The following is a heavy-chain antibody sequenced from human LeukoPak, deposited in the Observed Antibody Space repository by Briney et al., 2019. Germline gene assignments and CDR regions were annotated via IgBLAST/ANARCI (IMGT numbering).Heavy chain of an antibody. CDR2: ITPIFGTA. CDR1: GGTFSSYA. Sequence: GASVKVSCKASGGTFSSYAISWVRQAPGQGLEWMGGITPIFGTANYAQKFQGRVTITTDESTSTAYMELSSLRSEDTAVYYCARVNQAYYDSSGYFDYWGQGTLVTVSS. V-gene: IGHV1-69*05. CDR3: ARVNQAYYDSSGYFDY. D-gene: IGHD3-22*01. J-gene: IGHJ4*02.